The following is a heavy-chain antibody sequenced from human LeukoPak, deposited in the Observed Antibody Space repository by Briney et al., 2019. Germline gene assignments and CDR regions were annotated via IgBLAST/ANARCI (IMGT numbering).Heavy chain of an antibody. V-gene: IGHV4-34*01. D-gene: IGHD1-26*01. Sequence: PSETQSLTCTVSGGSISSYYWSWIRQPPGKGLEWIGEINHSGSTNYNPSLKSRVTISVDTSKNQFSLKLSSVTAADTAVYYCARLRPQSGSYYGGYGYYYYYMDVWGKGTTVTISS. CDR2: INHSGST. J-gene: IGHJ6*03. CDR1: GGSISSYY. CDR3: ARLRPQSGSYYGGYGYYYYYMDV.